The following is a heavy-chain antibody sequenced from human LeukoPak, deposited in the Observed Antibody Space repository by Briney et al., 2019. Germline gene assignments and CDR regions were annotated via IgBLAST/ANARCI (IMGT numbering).Heavy chain of an antibody. CDR2: INQDGNEK. D-gene: IGHD4-23*01. CDR1: GFNFSDYF. CDR3: VRDVGYYGGNHDY. Sequence: PGGSLRLSCAASGFNFSDYFLTWVRQAPGKGQEWVANINQDGNEKNYVDSLEGRFTISRDNAKRSLYLQMNSLRVDDTAMYYCVRDVGYYGGNHDYWGQGTPVIVSS. V-gene: IGHV3-7*01. J-gene: IGHJ4*02.